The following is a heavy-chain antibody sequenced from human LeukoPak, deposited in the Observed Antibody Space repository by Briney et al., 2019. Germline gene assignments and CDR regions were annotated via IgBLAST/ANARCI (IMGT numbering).Heavy chain of an antibody. D-gene: IGHD1-7*01. Sequence: LRLSCAASGFTFSSYSMNWVRQAPGKGLEWIGYIYYSGSTYYNPSLKSRVTISVDTSKNQFSLKLSSVTAADTAVYYCARDVTGTEDYFDYWGQGTLVTVSS. V-gene: IGHV4-30-4*08. CDR3: ARDVTGTEDYFDY. J-gene: IGHJ4*02. CDR2: IYYSGST. CDR1: GFTFSSYS.